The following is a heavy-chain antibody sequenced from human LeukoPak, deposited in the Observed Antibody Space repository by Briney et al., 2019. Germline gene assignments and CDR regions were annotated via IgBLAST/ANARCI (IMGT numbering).Heavy chain of an antibody. CDR2: ISGSGHNT. D-gene: IGHD6-19*01. V-gene: IGHV3-23*01. CDR1: GFTFSNYG. J-gene: IGHJ4*02. CDR3: AKDLSGWNDY. Sequence: TGGSLRLSCAASGFTFSNYGMNWVRQAPGKGLEWVSAISGSGHNTYYADSVKGRFTISRDNSKNTLYLQMNSLRAEDTAVFYCAKDLSGWNDYWGQGTLVTVSS.